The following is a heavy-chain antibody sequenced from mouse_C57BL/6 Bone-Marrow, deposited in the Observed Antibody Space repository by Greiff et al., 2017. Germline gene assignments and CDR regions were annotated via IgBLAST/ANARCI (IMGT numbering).Heavy chain of an antibody. CDR1: GFTFSSYG. D-gene: IGHD1-1*01. V-gene: IGHV5-6*01. CDR3: ARRDYYGSSPAWLAY. Sequence: EVQRVASGGDLVKPGGSLKLSCAASGFTFSSYGMSWVRQTPDKRLEWVATISSGGSYTYYPDSVKGRFTISRDNAKNTLYLQMSSLKSEDTAMYYCARRDYYGSSPAWLAYWGQGTLVTVSA. J-gene: IGHJ3*01. CDR2: ISSGGSYT.